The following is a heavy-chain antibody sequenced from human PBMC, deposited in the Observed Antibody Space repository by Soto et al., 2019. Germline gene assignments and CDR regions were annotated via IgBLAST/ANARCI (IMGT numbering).Heavy chain of an antibody. D-gene: IGHD4-17*01. CDR3: ARTTMTFYYFDF. Sequence: ASVKVSCKASGYTFTSYYMHWVRQAPGQGLEWMGVIEPSGGSRSYTQKFQGRVTMTRYTSTSTVYMELSSLRSEDTAVYYCARTTMTFYYFDFWGQGTLVTVSS. CDR2: IEPSGGSR. V-gene: IGHV1-46*01. CDR1: GYTFTSYY. J-gene: IGHJ4*02.